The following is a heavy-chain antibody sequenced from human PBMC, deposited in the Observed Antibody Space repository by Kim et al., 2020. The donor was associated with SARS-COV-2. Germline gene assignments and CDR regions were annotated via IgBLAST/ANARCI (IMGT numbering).Heavy chain of an antibody. CDR3: ARDVRIYGDYDWGSYGMDV. V-gene: IGHV3-30-3*01. J-gene: IGHJ6*02. D-gene: IGHD4-17*01. CDR2: ISYDGSNK. Sequence: GGSLRLSCAASGFTFSSYAMHWVRQAPGKGLEWVAVISYDGSNKYYADSVKGRFTISRDNSKNTLYLQMNSLRAEDTAVYYCARDVRIYGDYDWGSYGMDVWGQGTTVTVSS. CDR1: GFTFSSYA.